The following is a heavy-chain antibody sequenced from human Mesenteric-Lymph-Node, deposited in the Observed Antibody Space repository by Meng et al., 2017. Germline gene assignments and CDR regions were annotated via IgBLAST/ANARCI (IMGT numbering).Heavy chain of an antibody. Sequence: GGSLRLSCAASGFTYTDYWMSWVRQAPGKGPEWVANINQVASEKYYADSVKGRFTISRDNAKNSVVLQMNNLRVEDAAQYYCARGSWDLQYDGPEVWGQGTMVTVSS. J-gene: IGHJ6*02. CDR1: GFTYTDYW. CDR2: INQVASEK. CDR3: ARGSWDLQYDGPEV. D-gene: IGHD1-26*01. V-gene: IGHV3-7*01.